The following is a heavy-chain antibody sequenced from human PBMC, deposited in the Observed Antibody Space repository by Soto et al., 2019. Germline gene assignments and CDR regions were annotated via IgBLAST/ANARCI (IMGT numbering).Heavy chain of an antibody. V-gene: IGHV3-21*06. CDR1: GFTFARYS. CDR2: ISSTTNYI. J-gene: IGHJ4*02. CDR3: ARESEDLTSNFDY. Sequence: GGSLRLSCAASGFTFARYSMNWVRQAPGKGLEWVSSISSTTNYIYYGDSMKGRFTISRDNAKNSLYLEMNSLRAEDTAVYYCARESEDLTSNFDYWGQGTLVTVSS.